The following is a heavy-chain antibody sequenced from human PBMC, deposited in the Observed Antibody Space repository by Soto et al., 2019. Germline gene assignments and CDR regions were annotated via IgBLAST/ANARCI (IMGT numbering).Heavy chain of an antibody. V-gene: IGHV3-15*01. CDR1: GFTFSNAW. CDR2: IKSKTDGGTT. J-gene: IGHJ4*02. D-gene: IGHD3-22*01. Sequence: PWGSLRLSCAASGFTFSNAWMSWVRQAPGKGLEWVGRIKSKTDGGTTDYAAPVKGRFTISRDDSKNTLYLQMNSLKTEDPAVYYCTTERPGRPRHRNYYDSSGYSPDFHHWGPGTLVTVFS. CDR3: TTERPGRPRHRNYYDSSGYSPDFHH.